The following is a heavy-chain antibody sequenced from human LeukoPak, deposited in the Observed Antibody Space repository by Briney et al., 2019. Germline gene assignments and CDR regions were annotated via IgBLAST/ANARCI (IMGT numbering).Heavy chain of an antibody. D-gene: IGHD3-10*01. J-gene: IGHJ4*02. CDR2: ISGSGGDT. Sequence: GGSLRLSCAASGFTFSIFAMSWVRQAPGKGLEWVSSISGSGGDTYYADSVRGRFTISRDNSKNTLYLQMNSLRVEDTAIYYCAKLSWREVLSDGFDYWGQGTLVTVSS. CDR1: GFTFSIFA. V-gene: IGHV3-23*01. CDR3: AKLSWREVLSDGFDY.